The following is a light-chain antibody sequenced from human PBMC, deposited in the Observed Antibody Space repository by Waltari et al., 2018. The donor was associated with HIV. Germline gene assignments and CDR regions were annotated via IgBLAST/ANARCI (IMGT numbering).Light chain of an antibody. J-gene: IGKJ1*01. V-gene: IGKV3-20*01. CDR3: QQYGSSPRT. CDR1: QSVNSNY. Sequence: EIVLTQSPGTLSLSPGDRATLSCSASQSVNSNYLAWYQQKPGQAPRLLIYGASSRATGIPNRFSCSGSGTDFTLTISSLGPEDSAVYYCQQYGSSPRTFGQGTNVEIK. CDR2: GAS.